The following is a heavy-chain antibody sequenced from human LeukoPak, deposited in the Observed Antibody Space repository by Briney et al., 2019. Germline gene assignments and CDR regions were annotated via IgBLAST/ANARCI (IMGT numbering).Heavy chain of an antibody. V-gene: IGHV1-2*02. CDR1: GYTFTGYY. Sequence: ASVKVSCKASGYTFTGYYMHWVRQAPRQGLEWMGWINPNSGGTNYAQKFQGRVTMTRDTSISTAYMELSRLRSDDTAVYYCARASRIAAAGGGGFEYFQHWGQGTLVTVSS. J-gene: IGHJ1*01. CDR3: ARASRIAAAGGGGFEYFQH. CDR2: INPNSGGT. D-gene: IGHD6-13*01.